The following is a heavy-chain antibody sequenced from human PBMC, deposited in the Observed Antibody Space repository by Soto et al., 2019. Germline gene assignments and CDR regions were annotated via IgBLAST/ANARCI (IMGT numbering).Heavy chain of an antibody. CDR3: ARDPGYCSSTSCYVTFYGMDV. CDR1: GYTFTSYA. J-gene: IGHJ6*02. Sequence: QVRLVQSGAEVKKPGASVKVSCKASGYTFTSYAMHWVRQAPGQRLEWMGWINAGNGYTKYSQKFQGRDTITRDTSASTAYMELSSLRSEDTAVYYCARDPGYCSSTSCYVTFYGMDVWGQGTTVTVSS. V-gene: IGHV1-3*01. CDR2: INAGNGYT. D-gene: IGHD2-2*01.